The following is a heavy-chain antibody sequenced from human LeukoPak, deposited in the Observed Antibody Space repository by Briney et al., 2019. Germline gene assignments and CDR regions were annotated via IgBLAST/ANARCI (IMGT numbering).Heavy chain of an antibody. V-gene: IGHV4-38-2*02. Sequence: PSETLSLTCTVSGYSISSGYYWGWIRQPPGKGLEWIGSIYHSGSTYYNPSLKSRVTISVDTSKNQFSLKLSSVTAADTAVYYCARHFDRDGYTSNAFDIWGQGTMVTVSS. CDR3: ARHFDRDGYTSNAFDI. CDR2: IYHSGST. CDR1: GYSISSGYY. J-gene: IGHJ3*02. D-gene: IGHD5-24*01.